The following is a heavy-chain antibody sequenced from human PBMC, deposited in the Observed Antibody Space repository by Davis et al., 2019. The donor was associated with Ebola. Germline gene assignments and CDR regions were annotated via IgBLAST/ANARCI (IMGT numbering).Heavy chain of an antibody. CDR3: AKERARTVTPNTYGMDV. V-gene: IGHV1-69*06. CDR1: GGTFSSYA. J-gene: IGHJ6*02. Sequence: AASVKVSCKASGGTFSSYAISWVRQAPGQGLEWMGGIIPIFGTANYAQRFQGRVTITADKSTSTAYMELSSLRSEDTAVYYCAKERARTVTPNTYGMDVWGQGTTVTVSS. D-gene: IGHD4-11*01. CDR2: IIPIFGTA.